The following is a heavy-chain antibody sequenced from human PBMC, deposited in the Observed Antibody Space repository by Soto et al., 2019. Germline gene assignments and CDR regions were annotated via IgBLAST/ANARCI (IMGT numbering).Heavy chain of an antibody. Sequence: EVQLVESGGGLVKPGGSLRLSCAASGFTFSSYSMNWVRQAPGKGLEWVSSISSSSSYIYYADSVKGRFTISRDNAKNSLYRQMNSLRGEETAVYYCARDGGGNYYGSGSYSYYYYYYYIDVWGKGTTVTVSS. D-gene: IGHD3-10*01. CDR1: GFTFSSYS. J-gene: IGHJ6*03. CDR2: ISSSSSYI. V-gene: IGHV3-21*01. CDR3: ARDGGGNYYGSGSYSYYYYYYYIDV.